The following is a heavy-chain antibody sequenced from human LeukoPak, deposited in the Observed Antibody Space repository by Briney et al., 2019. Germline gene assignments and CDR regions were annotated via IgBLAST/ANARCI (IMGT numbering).Heavy chain of an antibody. CDR1: GFTFSSYA. D-gene: IGHD3-10*01. V-gene: IGHV3-48*02. Sequence: SGGSLRLSCTASGFTFSSYAMSWVRQAPGKGLEWVSHIYSSDTTYADSVKGRFTISRDNAKNSPYLQMNSLRDEDTAVYYCARDLHYAFDIWGQGTMVTASS. J-gene: IGHJ3*02. CDR2: IYSSDTT. CDR3: ARDLHYAFDI.